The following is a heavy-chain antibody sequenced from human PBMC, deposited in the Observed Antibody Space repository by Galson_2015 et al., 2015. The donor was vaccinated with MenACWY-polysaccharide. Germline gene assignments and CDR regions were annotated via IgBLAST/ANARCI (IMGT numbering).Heavy chain of an antibody. CDR3: ARHFPYDILTGYAFDI. D-gene: IGHD3-9*01. CDR2: ISYSGST. CDR1: NGSISSSSYY. V-gene: IGHV4-39*01. Sequence: SETLSLTCTVSNGSISSSSYYWGWIRQPPGKGLEWIASISYSGSTYYNPSLKSRVTISVDTSENQFSLKLSSVTAADTAVYYCARHFPYDILTGYAFDIWGQGTMITVSS. J-gene: IGHJ3*02.